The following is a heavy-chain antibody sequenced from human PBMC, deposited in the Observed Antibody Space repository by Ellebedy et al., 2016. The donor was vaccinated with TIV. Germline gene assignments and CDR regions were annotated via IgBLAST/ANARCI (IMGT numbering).Heavy chain of an antibody. J-gene: IGHJ4*02. CDR2: IRYDGSNK. Sequence: GGSLRLSCAASGFTFSSYGMHWVRQAPGKGLEWVAFIRYDGSNKYYADSVKGRFAISRDNSKNTLYLQMNSLRAEDTAVYYCARDHPRIAAAGTPDYWGQGTLVTVSS. CDR1: GFTFSSYG. V-gene: IGHV3-30*02. D-gene: IGHD6-13*01. CDR3: ARDHPRIAAAGTPDY.